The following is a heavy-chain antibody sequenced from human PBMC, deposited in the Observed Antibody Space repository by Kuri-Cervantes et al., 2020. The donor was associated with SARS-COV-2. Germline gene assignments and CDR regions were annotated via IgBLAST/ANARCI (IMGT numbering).Heavy chain of an antibody. V-gene: IGHV4-59*05. Sequence: SETLSLTCTVSGGSISTYYWSWFRQPPGKGLEWIGSIYYTGSTYYNPSLKSRVTISVGTSKNQFSLKLTSVTAADTAVYYCARRSYYDFFTGYYIPFYMDVWGKGTTVTVSS. D-gene: IGHD3-9*01. CDR2: IYYTGST. CDR3: ARRSYYDFFTGYYIPFYMDV. J-gene: IGHJ6*03. CDR1: GGSISTYY.